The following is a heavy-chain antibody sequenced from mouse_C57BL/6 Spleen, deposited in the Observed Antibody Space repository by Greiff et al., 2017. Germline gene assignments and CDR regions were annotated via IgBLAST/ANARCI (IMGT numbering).Heavy chain of an antibody. CDR3: ARVGGLPYYFDY. Sequence: QVQLQQSGAELARPGASVKMSCKASGYTFTSYTMHWVKQRPGQGLEWIGYINPSSGYTKYNQKFKDKATLTADKSSSTAYMQLSSLTSEDSAVXYCARVGGLPYYFDYWGQGTTLTVSS. J-gene: IGHJ2*01. D-gene: IGHD6-2*01. CDR1: GYTFTSYT. CDR2: INPSSGYT. V-gene: IGHV1-4*01.